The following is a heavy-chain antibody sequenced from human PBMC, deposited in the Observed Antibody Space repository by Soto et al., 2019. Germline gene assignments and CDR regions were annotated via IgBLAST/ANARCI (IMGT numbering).Heavy chain of an antibody. D-gene: IGHD2-2*01. CDR1: GGTFSSYA. J-gene: IGHJ5*02. V-gene: IGHV1-69*01. CDR3: ASLKPIVVVPADNGWFDP. CDR2: IIPIFGTA. Sequence: QVQLVQSGAEVKKPGSSVKVSCKASGGTFSSYAISWVRQAPGQGLEWMGGIIPIFGTANYAQKFQGRVTITADEYTSTAYMELSSLRSEDTAVYYCASLKPIVVVPADNGWFDPWGQGTLVTVSS.